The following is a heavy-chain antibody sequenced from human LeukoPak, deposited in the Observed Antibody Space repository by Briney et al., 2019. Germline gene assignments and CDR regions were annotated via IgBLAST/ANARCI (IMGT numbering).Heavy chain of an antibody. D-gene: IGHD3-9*01. CDR2: INTKTGNP. V-gene: IGHV7-4-1*02. CDR3: ARARGILTGYYDY. CDR1: GYTFTSYA. Sequence: GASVKVSCKASGYTFTSYAMIWVRQAPGQGLEWMGWINTKTGNPTYAQGFTGRFVFSLDTSVSTAYLQISSLKAEDTAVYYCARARGILTGYYDYWGQGTLVTVSS. J-gene: IGHJ4*02.